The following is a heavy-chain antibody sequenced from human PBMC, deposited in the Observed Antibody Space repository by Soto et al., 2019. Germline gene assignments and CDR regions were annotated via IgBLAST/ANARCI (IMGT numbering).Heavy chain of an antibody. J-gene: IGHJ4*02. CDR3: ARCGPYYYDGSGYYHSIHFAY. Sequence: TSETLSLTCTVSGGSISSSSYYWGWIRQPPGKGLEWIGSIYYSGSTYYNPSLKSRVTISVDTSKNQFSVKLSSVTAADTAVYYCARCGPYYYDGSGYYHSIHFAYWGQGTLVTVSS. CDR2: IYYSGST. D-gene: IGHD3-22*01. V-gene: IGHV4-39*01. CDR1: GGSISSSSYY.